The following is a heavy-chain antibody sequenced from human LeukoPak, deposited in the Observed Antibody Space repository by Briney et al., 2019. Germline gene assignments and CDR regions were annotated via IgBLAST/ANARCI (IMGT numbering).Heavy chain of an antibody. V-gene: IGHV4-38-2*02. CDR2: IDHSGST. Sequence: SETLSLTCTVSGYSISSGYYWGWIRQPPGKGLEWIGSIDHSGSTYYNPSLKSRVTISVDTSKNQFSLKLSSVTAADTAVYYCARLDYCSSTSCYRKIFDYWGQGTLVTVSS. CDR3: ARLDYCSSTSCYRKIFDY. D-gene: IGHD2-2*01. J-gene: IGHJ4*02. CDR1: GYSISSGYY.